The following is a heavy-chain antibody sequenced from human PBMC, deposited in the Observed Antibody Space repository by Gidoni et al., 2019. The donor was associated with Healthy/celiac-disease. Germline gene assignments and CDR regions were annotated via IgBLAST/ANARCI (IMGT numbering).Heavy chain of an antibody. CDR3: AKDLVEWLRYLRL. CDR2: ISGSGVSK. V-gene: IGHV3-23*01. Sequence: EVQLLESWGGLVQPGGSLRLSCAASGCTFSSYAMRWVLQAPGKGPEWVAAISGSGVSKYYADSLKGRFTISRDNSKNTLYLQMNSLRAEDTAVYYCAKDLVEWLRYLRLWVQGTLVTVSS. CDR1: GCTFSSYA. D-gene: IGHD5-12*01. J-gene: IGHJ4*02.